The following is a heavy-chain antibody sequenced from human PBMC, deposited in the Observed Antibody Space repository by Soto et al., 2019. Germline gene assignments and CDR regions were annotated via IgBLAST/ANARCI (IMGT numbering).Heavy chain of an antibody. J-gene: IGHJ4*02. CDR1: GGTFSSYA. CDR3: VGSGYPQSPSDY. V-gene: IGHV1-69*12. Sequence: QVQLVQSGAEVKKPRSSVKVSCKASGGTFSSYAISWVRQAPGQGLEWMGGIIPIFGTANYAQKFQGRVTITADESTSTAYMELSSLRSEDTAVYYCVGSGYPQSPSDYWGQGTLVTVSS. D-gene: IGHD3-3*01. CDR2: IIPIFGTA.